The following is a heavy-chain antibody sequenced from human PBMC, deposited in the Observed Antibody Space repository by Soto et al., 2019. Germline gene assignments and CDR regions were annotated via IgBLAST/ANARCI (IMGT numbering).Heavy chain of an antibody. CDR3: APANSSGYYSDY. J-gene: IGHJ4*02. Sequence: CLILTCAASGFTFSSYCMSWVRQAPGKGLEWVANIKQDGSEKCYVDSVKGRFTISRDNAKNSLYLQMNSLRAEDTAVYYCAPANSSGYYSDYWGQGTLVTVSS. CDR2: IKQDGSEK. D-gene: IGHD3-22*01. V-gene: IGHV3-7*03. CDR1: GFTFSSYC.